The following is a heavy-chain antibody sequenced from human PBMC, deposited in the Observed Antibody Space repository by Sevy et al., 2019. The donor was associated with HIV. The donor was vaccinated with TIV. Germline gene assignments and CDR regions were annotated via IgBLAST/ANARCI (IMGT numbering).Heavy chain of an antibody. CDR2: ISGSGRFT. CDR1: EFTFSSYA. J-gene: IGHJ6*02. CDR3: AKGFCSGATCPKDYYYYGMDV. V-gene: IGHV3-23*01. D-gene: IGHD2-15*01. Sequence: GGSLRLSCSASEFTFSSYAMSWVRQAPGKGLEWVSSISGSGRFTYYADFVEGRFIISRDNSKKKLSVQMNSLRAEDTVFYYCAKGFCSGATCPKDYYYYGMDVWRQGTTVTVSS.